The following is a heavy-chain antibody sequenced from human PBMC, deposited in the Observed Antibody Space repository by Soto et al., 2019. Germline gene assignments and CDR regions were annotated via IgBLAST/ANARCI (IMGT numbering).Heavy chain of an antibody. J-gene: IGHJ6*03. CDR1: GFTFSSYA. Sequence: GGSLRLSCAASGFTFSSYAMSWVRQAPGKGLEWVSVISGSGGSTYYADSVKGRFTISRDNSKNTLYLQMNSLRAEDTAVYYCASSIDTAMVTIRYYYYMDVWGKGTTVTVSS. V-gene: IGHV3-23*01. CDR3: ASSIDTAMVTIRYYYYMDV. D-gene: IGHD5-18*01. CDR2: ISGSGGST.